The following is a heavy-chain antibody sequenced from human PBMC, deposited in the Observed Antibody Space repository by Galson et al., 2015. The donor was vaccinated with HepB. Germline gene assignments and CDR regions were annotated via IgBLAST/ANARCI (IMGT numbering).Heavy chain of an antibody. CDR1: GYTFTSYG. J-gene: IGHJ4*02. Sequence: KVSCKASGYTFTSYGISWVRQAPGQGLEWMGWISAYNGNTNYAQKLQGRVTMTTDTSTSTAYMELRSLRSDDTAVYYCARGLRLLLSSGYSYFDYWGQGTLVTVSS. V-gene: IGHV1-18*01. CDR3: ARGLRLLLSSGYSYFDY. D-gene: IGHD6-25*01. CDR2: ISAYNGNT.